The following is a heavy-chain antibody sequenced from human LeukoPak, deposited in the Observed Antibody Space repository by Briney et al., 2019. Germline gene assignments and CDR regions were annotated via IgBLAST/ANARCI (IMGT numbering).Heavy chain of an antibody. CDR1: GGSISSSSYY. Sequence: SETLSLTCTVSGGSISSSSYYWGWIRQPPGKGLEWIGSIYYSGSTYYNPSLKSRVTISVDTSKNQFSLKLSSVTAADTAVYYCARDCRGGGDCYFGMDVWGQGTTVTVSS. V-gene: IGHV4-39*07. D-gene: IGHD2-21*01. CDR3: ARDCRGGGDCYFGMDV. J-gene: IGHJ6*02. CDR2: IYYSGST.